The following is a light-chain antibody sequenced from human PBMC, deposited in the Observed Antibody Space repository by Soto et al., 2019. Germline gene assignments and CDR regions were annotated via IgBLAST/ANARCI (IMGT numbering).Light chain of an antibody. CDR1: TSNIGSNN. J-gene: IGLJ2*01. Sequence: QSVLTQPPSVSVAPRQRVTISCSGSTSNIGSNNVDWYQQVPGKAPKLLIYYDDVLSSGVSDRFSGSKSGTSASLAISGLQSEDEADYYCAAWDDRLKGVVFGGGTQLTVL. CDR3: AAWDDRLKGVV. V-gene: IGLV1-36*01. CDR2: YDD.